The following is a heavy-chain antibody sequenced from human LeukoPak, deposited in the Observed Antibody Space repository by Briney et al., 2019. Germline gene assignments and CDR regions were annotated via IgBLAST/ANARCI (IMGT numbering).Heavy chain of an antibody. J-gene: IGHJ3*02. D-gene: IGHD5-24*01. V-gene: IGHV4-4*07. CDR3: ARDGEQRWLQSDAFDI. Sequence: SETLSLTCTVSGGSISSYYWSWIRQPAGKGLEWIGRIYTSGSTNYNPSLKSRVTMSVDTSKNQFSLKLSSVTAADTAVYYCARDGEQRWLQSDAFDIWGQGTMVTVSS. CDR1: GGSISSYY. CDR2: IYTSGST.